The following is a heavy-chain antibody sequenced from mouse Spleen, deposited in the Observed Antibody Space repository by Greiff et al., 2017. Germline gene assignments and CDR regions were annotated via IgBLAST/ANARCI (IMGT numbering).Heavy chain of an antibody. CDR3: ARRDYRYFDV. CDR1: GYAFSSSW. Sequence: VQLQQSGPELVKPGASVKISCKASGYAFSSSWMNWVKQRPGQGLEWIGRIYPGDGDTNYNGKFKGKATLTADKSSSTAYMQLSSLTSVDSAVYFCARRDYRYFDVWGAGTTVTVSS. J-gene: IGHJ1*01. V-gene: IGHV1-82*01. CDR2: IYPGDGDT.